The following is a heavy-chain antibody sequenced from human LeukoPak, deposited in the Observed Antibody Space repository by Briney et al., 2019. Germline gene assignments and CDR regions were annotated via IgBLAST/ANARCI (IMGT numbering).Heavy chain of an antibody. CDR1: GFTFDDYA. CDR2: ISWDGGST. J-gene: IGHJ4*02. D-gene: IGHD3-10*02. CDR3: AKYLFGSY. Sequence: PGGSLRLSCAASGFTFDDYAMHWVRQAPGKGLEWVSLISWDGGSTYYADSVKGRFTISRDNSKNTLYLQMNSLRAEDTAVYYCAKYLFGSYWGQGTLVTVSS. V-gene: IGHV3-43D*03.